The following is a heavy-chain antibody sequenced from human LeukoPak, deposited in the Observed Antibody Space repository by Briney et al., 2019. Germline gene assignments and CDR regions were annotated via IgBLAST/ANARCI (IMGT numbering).Heavy chain of an antibody. D-gene: IGHD3-3*01. V-gene: IGHV4-59*01. Sequence: SETLSLTCTVSGDSISSYYWSWIRQPPGKGREWIGYIDDSGNNDYNPSLKSRVSISVDTSKNQFSLKVTSVTAADTAVYYCARVRFLEWLWGNNWFDPWGQGTLVTVSS. CDR3: ARVRFLEWLWGNNWFDP. J-gene: IGHJ5*02. CDR2: IDDSGNN. CDR1: GDSISSYY.